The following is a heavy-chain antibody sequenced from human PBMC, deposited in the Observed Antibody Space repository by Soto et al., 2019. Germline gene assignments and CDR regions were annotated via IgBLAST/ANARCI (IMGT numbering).Heavy chain of an antibody. CDR3: ARHYTSGWYFQR. CDR1: GGSISSSDYF. Sequence: QLQLQESGPGLVKPSDTLSLTCTVSGGSISSSDYFWGWIRQPPGKGLEWIGSFYYSGSTYYNPSLKSRVTISADTSENQFSLKLDSVTAADSAVYYCARHYTSGWYFQRWGQGTLVTVSS. D-gene: IGHD6-19*01. V-gene: IGHV4-39*01. J-gene: IGHJ1*01. CDR2: FYYSGST.